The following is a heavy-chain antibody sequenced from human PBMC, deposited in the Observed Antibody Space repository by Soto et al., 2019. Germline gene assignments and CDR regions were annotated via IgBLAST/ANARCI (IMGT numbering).Heavy chain of an antibody. D-gene: IGHD1-1*01. V-gene: IGHV4-59*08. CDR1: GGSISSYY. CDR3: ARRTTGTTPKVPYYYYMDV. J-gene: IGHJ6*03. CDR2: IYYSGST. Sequence: SETLSLTCTVSGGSISSYYWSWIRQPPGKGLEWIGYIYYSGSTNYNPSLKSRVTISVDTSKNQFSLKLSSVTAADTAVYYCARRTTGTTPKVPYYYYMDVWGKGTTVTVSS.